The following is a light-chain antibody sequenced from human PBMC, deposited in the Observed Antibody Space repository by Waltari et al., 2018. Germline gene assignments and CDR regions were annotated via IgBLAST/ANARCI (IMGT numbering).Light chain of an antibody. CDR2: GAS. J-gene: IGKJ1*01. CDR1: QSVSSN. V-gene: IGKV3-15*01. Sequence: EIVMTQSPATLSVSPGERATLSCRASQSVSSNLAWYQQKPGQAPRPLIYGASTRATGNPARFSGSGSGTEFTLTISSMQSEDFAVYYCQQYNNWPPWTFGQGTKVEIK. CDR3: QQYNNWPPWT.